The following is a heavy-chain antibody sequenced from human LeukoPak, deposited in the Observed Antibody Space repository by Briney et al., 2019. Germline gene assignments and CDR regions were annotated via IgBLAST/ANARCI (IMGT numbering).Heavy chain of an antibody. Sequence: GGSLRLSCAASGFTFYDYGMSWLPQAPGKGLEWLSGINWNGGSTGYADSVKGRFTISRDNAKNSLYLQMNSLRAEDTALYYCARSALVYYDSSGYSDYWGQGTLVTVSS. J-gene: IGHJ4*02. CDR3: ARSALVYYDSSGYSDY. D-gene: IGHD3-22*01. CDR1: GFTFYDYG. V-gene: IGHV3-20*04. CDR2: INWNGGST.